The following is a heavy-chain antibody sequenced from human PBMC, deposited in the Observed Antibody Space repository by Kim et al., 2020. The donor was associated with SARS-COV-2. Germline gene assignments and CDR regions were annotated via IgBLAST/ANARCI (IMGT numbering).Heavy chain of an antibody. CDR1: GGSFSGYY. D-gene: IGHD2-2*01. V-gene: IGHV4-34*01. Sequence: SETLSLTCAVYGGSFSGYYWSWIRQPPGKGLEWIGEINHSGSTNYNPSLKSRVTISVDTSKNQFSLKLSSVTAADTAVYYCARGAYCSSTSCYPLSTLRYFDLWGRGTLVTVSS. CDR2: INHSGST. J-gene: IGHJ2*01. CDR3: ARGAYCSSTSCYPLSTLRYFDL.